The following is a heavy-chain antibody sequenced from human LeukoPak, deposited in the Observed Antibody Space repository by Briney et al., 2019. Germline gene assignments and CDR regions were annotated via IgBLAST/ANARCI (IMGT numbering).Heavy chain of an antibody. V-gene: IGHV3-21*01. CDR3: FRGEPDAVRFYFDF. Sequence: GGSLRLSCAACGFPFRRYSKKWVPQAPGKGLEWVSSISSSGSYSDSVKGRFTISRDNAKNSLYLQIDSLRAEDTAIYCCFRGEPDAVRFYFDFWGQGALVTVSS. D-gene: IGHD2-2*01. J-gene: IGHJ4*02. CDR1: GFPFRRYS. CDR2: ISSSGS.